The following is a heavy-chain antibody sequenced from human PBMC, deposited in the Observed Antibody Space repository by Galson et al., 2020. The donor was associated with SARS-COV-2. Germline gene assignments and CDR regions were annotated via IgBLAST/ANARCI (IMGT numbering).Heavy chain of an antibody. D-gene: IGHD3-9*01. V-gene: IGHV3-48*02. Sequence: GESLKISCAASGFTFNNYNMNWVRQAPGRGLEWVSYIGSSGNTIHYADSVKGRFTISRDKAKKSLHLQMNSLRDEDTAVYYCARDILTGDEAFDIWGQGTMVTVSS. J-gene: IGHJ3*02. CDR3: ARDILTGDEAFDI. CDR2: IGSSGNTI. CDR1: GFTFNNYN.